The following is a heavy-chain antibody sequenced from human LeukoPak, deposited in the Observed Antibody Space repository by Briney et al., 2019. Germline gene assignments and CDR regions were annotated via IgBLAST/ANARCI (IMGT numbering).Heavy chain of an antibody. Sequence: GGSLRLSCAASGFTVSSSYMTWVRQAPGKGLEWVSVIFNGGSTYYADSVKGRFTISTDNSRNTVYLQMNSLRAEDTGIYYCARGLFTSGTYYNFFDYWAQGIPVTVSS. V-gene: IGHV3-66*01. D-gene: IGHD3-10*01. CDR1: GFTVSSSY. J-gene: IGHJ4*03. CDR3: ARGLFTSGTYYNFFDY. CDR2: IFNGGST.